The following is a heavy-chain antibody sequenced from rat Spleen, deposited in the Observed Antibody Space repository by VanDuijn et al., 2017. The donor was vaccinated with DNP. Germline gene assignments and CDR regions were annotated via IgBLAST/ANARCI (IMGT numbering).Heavy chain of an antibody. Sequence: EVQLVETGGGLVQPGRSLKLSCVASGFTFSSYWMYWIRQAPGKGLEWVASINTDGGSTYYPDSVKGRFTISRDNGKSTLYLQMDSLRSEDTATYYCARQRVYTTDYSYYFDYWGQGAMVTVSS. CDR1: GFTFSSYW. D-gene: IGHD1-6*01. CDR2: INTDGGST. CDR3: ARQRVYTTDYSYYFDY. J-gene: IGHJ2*01. V-gene: IGHV5-58*01.